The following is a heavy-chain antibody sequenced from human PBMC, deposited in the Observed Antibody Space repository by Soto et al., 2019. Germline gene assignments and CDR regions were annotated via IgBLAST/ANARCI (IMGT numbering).Heavy chain of an antibody. D-gene: IGHD3-16*01. CDR1: GGSMGSHY. CDR3: ARADPDASVGY. J-gene: IGHJ4*02. Sequence: SETLSLTCTVSGGSMGSHYLTWLRQPPGKGLECIGYISYSGSTYYNPSLKSRVTISADTSRNQFSLKLSSVIAADTAVYYCARADPDASVGYWGQGTLVTVYS. V-gene: IGHV4-59*11. CDR2: ISYSGST.